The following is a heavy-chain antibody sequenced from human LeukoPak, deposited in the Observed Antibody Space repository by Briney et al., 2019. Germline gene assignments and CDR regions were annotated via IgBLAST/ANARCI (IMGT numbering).Heavy chain of an antibody. J-gene: IGHJ4*02. CDR3: AVLDSPFIVVVPAAIPTSY. CDR1: GFTFSSYG. CDR2: IRYDGSNK. D-gene: IGHD2-2*01. Sequence: GGSLRLSCAASGFTFSSYGMHWVRQAPGKGLEWVAFIRYDGSNKYYADSVKGRFTISRDNSKNTLYLQMNSLRAEDTAVYYCAVLDSPFIVVVPAAIPTSYWGQGTPVTVSS. V-gene: IGHV3-30*02.